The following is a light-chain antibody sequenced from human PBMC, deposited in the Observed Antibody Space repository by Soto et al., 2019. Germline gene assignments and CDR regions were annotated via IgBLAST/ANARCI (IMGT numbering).Light chain of an antibody. V-gene: IGKV1-39*01. CDR3: QQSYSAPWT. J-gene: IGKJ1*01. CDR1: QSISTY. CDR2: DAS. Sequence: DIQMTQSPSSLAASVGARVTITCRASQSISTYLNWYQQKPGKAPKVLIFDASRLQSGVASRFSGSGSGTDFTLTISSLQPEDSANYYGQQSYSAPWTFGQGTKVQVK.